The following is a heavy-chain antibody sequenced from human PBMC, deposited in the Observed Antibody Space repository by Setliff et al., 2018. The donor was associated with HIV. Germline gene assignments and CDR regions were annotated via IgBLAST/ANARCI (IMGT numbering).Heavy chain of an antibody. D-gene: IGHD5-18*01. CDR1: GGSIRGSNYY. J-gene: IGHJ4*02. Sequence: SETLSLTCTVSGGSIRGSNYYWAWIRQPPGKGLEWIGSSYYSGSTYYNPSLKSRVTISVDTSKNQFSLKLTSVTAADTAIYYCATDTAFLQEGTEFWGQGAQVTVSS. V-gene: IGHV4-39*01. CDR2: SYYSGST. CDR3: ATDTAFLQEGTEF.